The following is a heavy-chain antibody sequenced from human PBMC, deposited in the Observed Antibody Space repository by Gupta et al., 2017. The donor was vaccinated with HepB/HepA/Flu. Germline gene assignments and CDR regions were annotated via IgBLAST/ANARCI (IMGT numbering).Heavy chain of an antibody. CDR1: EFNFGYNA. J-gene: IGHJ6*03. V-gene: IGHV3-23*01. CDR3: AKDLHFWSGMDV. CDR2: IGGDIST. D-gene: IGHD3-3*02. Sequence: EVQLLESGGGLVQPGGSLRLSCAAPEFNFGYNAMTWVRQAPGKGLEWVSGIGGDISTHYTDSVKGRFIISRDNSKNIVYLQMNNLRAEDTAVYYCAKDLHFWSGMDVWGKGITVTASS.